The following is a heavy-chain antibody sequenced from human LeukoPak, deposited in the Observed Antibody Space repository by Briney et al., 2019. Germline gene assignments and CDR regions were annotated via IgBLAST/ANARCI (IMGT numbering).Heavy chain of an antibody. CDR1: GYSFSSYW. J-gene: IGHJ4*02. CDR3: ARGEGGYNYAF. CDR2: INPADSDT. V-gene: IGHV5-51*01. Sequence: GESLKISCKASGYSFSSYWIAWVRQIPGKGLEWMGIINPADSDTRYSLSIQGEVTISADRSISTAYLQWSSLKASDTAIYYCARGEGGYNYAFWGQGTLVSVSS. D-gene: IGHD5-24*01.